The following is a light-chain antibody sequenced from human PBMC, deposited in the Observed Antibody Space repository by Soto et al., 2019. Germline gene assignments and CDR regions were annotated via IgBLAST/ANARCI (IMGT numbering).Light chain of an antibody. Sequence: EILLTQSPSTLTLSPGERATLSCRASQSVSSYLAWYQQKPGQAPRLLIYDASNRATGIPARFSGSGSGTDFTLTISSLEHEDFAVYYCQQRSNWLSITFGQGTRLEIK. V-gene: IGKV3-11*01. CDR1: QSVSSY. CDR2: DAS. J-gene: IGKJ5*01. CDR3: QQRSNWLSIT.